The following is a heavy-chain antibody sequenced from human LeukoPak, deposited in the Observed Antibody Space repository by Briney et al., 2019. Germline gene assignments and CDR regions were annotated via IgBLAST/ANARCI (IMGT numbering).Heavy chain of an antibody. CDR3: AREPTSGREPTGGRSLDY. V-gene: IGHV4-4*07. CDR1: GGSISGYF. CDR2: IYSSGSN. J-gene: IGHJ4*02. Sequence: SETLSLTCTVSGGSISGYFWSWIRQPAGKGLEWIGRIYSSGSNNYNPSLKSRVTMSLDTSKNHLSLNLSSVTAADTAVYYCAREPTSGREPTGGRSLDYWGQGTLVTVSS. D-gene: IGHD2-8*02.